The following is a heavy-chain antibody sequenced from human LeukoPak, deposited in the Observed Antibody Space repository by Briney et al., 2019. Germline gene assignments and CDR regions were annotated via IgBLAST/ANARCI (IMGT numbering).Heavy chain of an antibody. D-gene: IGHD6-19*01. Sequence: SGGSLRLSCAASGFTFSSYNMNWVRQAPGKGLEWVSSISSSSNYIYYADSVKGRFTISRDNAKNSLYLQMNSLRAEDTAVYYCARDVEEAVAGTGAVYYYYYMDVWGKGTTVTVSS. J-gene: IGHJ6*03. CDR3: ARDVEEAVAGTGAVYYYYYMDV. CDR2: ISSSSNYI. CDR1: GFTFSSYN. V-gene: IGHV3-21*01.